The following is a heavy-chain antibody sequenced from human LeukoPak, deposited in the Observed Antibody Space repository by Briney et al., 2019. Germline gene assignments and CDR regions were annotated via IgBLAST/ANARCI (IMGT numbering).Heavy chain of an antibody. V-gene: IGHV4-39*07. CDR3: ARVALNAYKGFDY. CDR1: GGSISSSSYY. CDR2: IYYSGST. D-gene: IGHD1-14*01. Sequence: PSETLSLTCTVSGGSISSSSYYWGWIRQPPGKGLEWIGSIYYSGSTYYNPSLKSRVTISVDTSKNQFSLKLSSVTPADTAVYYCARVALNAYKGFDYWGQGTLVTVSS. J-gene: IGHJ4*02.